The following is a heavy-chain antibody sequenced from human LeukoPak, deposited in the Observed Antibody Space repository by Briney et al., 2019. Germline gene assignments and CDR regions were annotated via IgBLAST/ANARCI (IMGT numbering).Heavy chain of an antibody. CDR3: ARDRRYYDSSGWFSV. CDR2: IIPILGIA. CDR1: GGTFSSYA. J-gene: IGHJ4*02. Sequence: SVKVSCKASGGTFSSYAISWVRQAPGQGLEWMGRIIPILGIANYAQKFQGRVTITADKSTSTAYMELSSLRSEDTAVYYCARDRRYYDSSGWFSVWGQGTLVTVSS. D-gene: IGHD3-22*01. V-gene: IGHV1-69*04.